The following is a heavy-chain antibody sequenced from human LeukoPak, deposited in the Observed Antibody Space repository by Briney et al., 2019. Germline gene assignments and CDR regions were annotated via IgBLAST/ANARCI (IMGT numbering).Heavy chain of an antibody. J-gene: IGHJ2*01. D-gene: IGHD3-16*02. V-gene: IGHV4-59*01. CDR1: GGSISSYY. CDR3: ARDYHLSRLLPLNWYFDL. CDR2: IYYSGST. Sequence: ESSETLSLTCTVSGGSISSYYWSWIRQPPGKGLEWIGYIYYSGSTNYNPSLKSRVTISVDTSKNQFSLKLSSATAADTAVYYCARDYHLSRLLPLNWYFDLWGRGTLVTVSS.